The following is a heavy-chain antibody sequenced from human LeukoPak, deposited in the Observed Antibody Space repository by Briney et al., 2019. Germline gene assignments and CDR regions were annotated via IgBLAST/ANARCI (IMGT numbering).Heavy chain of an antibody. Sequence: PGGSLRLSCAASGFTFSSYWMSWVRQAPGKGLEWVANIKQDGSEKYYVDSEKGRFTISRDNAKNSLYLQMNSLRAEDTAVYYCARPHVWFGELYFDYWGQGTLVTVSS. D-gene: IGHD3-10*01. CDR2: IKQDGSEK. CDR1: GFTFSSYW. J-gene: IGHJ4*02. CDR3: ARPHVWFGELYFDY. V-gene: IGHV3-7*01.